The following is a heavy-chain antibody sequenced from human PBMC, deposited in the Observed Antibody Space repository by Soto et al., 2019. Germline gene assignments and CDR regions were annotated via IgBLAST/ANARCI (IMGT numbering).Heavy chain of an antibody. V-gene: IGHV3-48*03. Sequence: WGSLRLSCAASGFTFSSYEMNWVRQAPGKGLEWVSYISSSGSTIYYADAVTGRFTISRDNAKNSLYLQMNSLRAEDTAVYYCARDLSYTIAAAGTNYWGQGTLVTVSS. CDR2: ISSSGSTI. D-gene: IGHD6-13*01. CDR3: ARDLSYTIAAAGTNY. J-gene: IGHJ4*02. CDR1: GFTFSSYE.